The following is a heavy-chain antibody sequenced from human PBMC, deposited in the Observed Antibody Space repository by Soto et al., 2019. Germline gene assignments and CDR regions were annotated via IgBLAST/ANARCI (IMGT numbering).Heavy chain of an antibody. CDR1: GGSISGYY. CDR3: ARDWNCSGGSCYSFWFNP. Sequence: SETLSLTCTVSGGSISGYYWSWIRQPPGKGLEWIADMYYSGSTNYNPSLKSRVTISVDTSKNQVSLKLSSVTAADTAVYYCARDWNCSGGSCYSFWFNPWGQGTLVTVSS. D-gene: IGHD2-15*01. V-gene: IGHV4-59*12. J-gene: IGHJ5*02. CDR2: MYYSGST.